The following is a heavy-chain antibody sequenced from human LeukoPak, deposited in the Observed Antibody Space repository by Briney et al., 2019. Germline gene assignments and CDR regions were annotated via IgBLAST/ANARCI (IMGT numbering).Heavy chain of an antibody. CDR3: AREDSSGRDY. J-gene: IGHJ4*02. Sequence: SGGSLRLSCAASGFTFSSYSMNWVRQAPGKGLEWGSSISSSSSYIYYADSVKGRFTISRDNAKNSLYLQMNSLRAEDTAVYYCAREDSSGRDYWGQGTLVTVSS. V-gene: IGHV3-21*01. CDR2: ISSSSSYI. CDR1: GFTFSSYS. D-gene: IGHD6-19*01.